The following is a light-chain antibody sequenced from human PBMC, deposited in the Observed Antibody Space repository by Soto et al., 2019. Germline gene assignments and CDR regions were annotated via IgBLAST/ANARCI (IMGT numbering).Light chain of an antibody. J-gene: IGKJ1*01. CDR2: GAS. V-gene: IGKV3-20*01. Sequence: EIVLTHSPGTLSLSPGERATLSCRASQSVASSCLAWYQQKPGQAPRLLIYGASSRATGIPDRFSGSGSGTDFTLTISRLEPEDFAVYYCQQYGSSPQTFGQGTKVDI. CDR3: QQYGSSPQT. CDR1: QSVASSC.